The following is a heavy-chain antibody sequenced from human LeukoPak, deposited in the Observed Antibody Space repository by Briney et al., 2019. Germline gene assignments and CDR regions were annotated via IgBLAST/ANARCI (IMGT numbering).Heavy chain of an antibody. D-gene: IGHD3-10*01. CDR1: GFTFSDYA. CDR2: IKLDGSER. CDR3: ALSRGSGGPFDF. J-gene: IGHJ4*02. V-gene: IGHV3-7*01. Sequence: PGGSLRLSCAASGFTFSDYAMNWVRQAPGKGLEWVANIKLDGSERYYMDSVRGRFTISRDYSKNSLDLQMNSLRAEDTAVYYCALSRGSGGPFDFWGQGTLVTVSS.